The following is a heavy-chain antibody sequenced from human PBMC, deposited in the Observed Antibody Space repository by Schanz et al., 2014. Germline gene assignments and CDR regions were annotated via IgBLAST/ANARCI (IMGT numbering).Heavy chain of an antibody. Sequence: QVQLQESGPGLVKPSGTLSLTCAVSGGFISSINWWSWVRQSPETGLEWIGEINNSGSTNYNPSLKSRVTITLDKSKSKFPLTLNAVTAADTAVYYCARSPGDFPGWFDSWGQGTLVTVSS. J-gene: IGHJ5*01. CDR2: INNSGST. CDR3: ARSPGDFPGWFDS. CDR1: GGFISSINW. V-gene: IGHV4-4*02. D-gene: IGHD4-17*01.